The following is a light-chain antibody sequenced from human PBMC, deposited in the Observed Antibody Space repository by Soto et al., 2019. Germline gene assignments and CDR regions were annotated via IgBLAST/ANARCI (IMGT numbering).Light chain of an antibody. CDR3: QQYNTWLWT. V-gene: IGKV3-15*01. Sequence: EVVMTQSPATLSVSPGERVTLSCRASQSINAHLAWYQQKPGQAPRLLIHGASTRATGIPARFNGSGYGTEFILTISSLQSEDFAVYYCQQYNTWLWTFGQGTKVEIQ. J-gene: IGKJ1*01. CDR1: QSINAH. CDR2: GAS.